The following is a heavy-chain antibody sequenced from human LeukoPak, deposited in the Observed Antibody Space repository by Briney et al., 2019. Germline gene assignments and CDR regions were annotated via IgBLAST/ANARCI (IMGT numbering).Heavy chain of an antibody. D-gene: IGHD3-3*01. V-gene: IGHV3-23*01. J-gene: IGHJ4*02. Sequence: GGSLRLSCAASGFTFSGYAMSWVRQAPGKGLEWVSAISGSGGSTYYADSVKGRFTISRDNSKNTLYLQMNSLRAEDTAVYYCAKAGSGYLALDYWGQGTLVTVSS. CDR1: GFTFSGYA. CDR2: ISGSGGST. CDR3: AKAGSGYLALDY.